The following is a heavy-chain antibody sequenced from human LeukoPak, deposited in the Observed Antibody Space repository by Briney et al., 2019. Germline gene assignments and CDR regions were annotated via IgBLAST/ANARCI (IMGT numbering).Heavy chain of an antibody. D-gene: IGHD2-2*01. J-gene: IGHJ5*02. CDR3: ARGGIGYCSSTSCYNNWFDP. V-gene: IGHV1-2*02. CDR2: INSDSGGT. CDR1: GYTFTGYY. Sequence: ASVKVSCKASGYTFTGYYMHWVRQAPGQGLEWMGWINSDSGGTNYAQKFQGRVTMTRDTSISTAYMELSRLRSDDTAVYYCARGGIGYCSSTSCYNNWFDPWGQGTLVTVSS.